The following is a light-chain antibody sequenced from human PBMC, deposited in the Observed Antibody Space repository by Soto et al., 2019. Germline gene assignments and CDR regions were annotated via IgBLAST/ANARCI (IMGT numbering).Light chain of an antibody. V-gene: IGLV3-1*01. J-gene: IGLJ2*01. Sequence: SYELTQLPSVSVSPGQTASITCSGDKLGDKYACWYQQKPGQSPVLVIFQDNKRPSDIPERFSGSNSGNTATLTISGTQAMDEADYYCQAWDSSLVVFGGGTKLTVL. CDR3: QAWDSSLVV. CDR1: KLGDKY. CDR2: QDN.